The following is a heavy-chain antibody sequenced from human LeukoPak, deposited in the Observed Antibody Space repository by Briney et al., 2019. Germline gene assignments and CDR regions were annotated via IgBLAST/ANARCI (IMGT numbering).Heavy chain of an antibody. J-gene: IGHJ4*02. CDR3: ARNYGGNSGIHFDY. CDR2: IYYSGST. D-gene: IGHD4-23*01. CDR1: GGSISSYY. Sequence: SETLSLTCTVSGGSISSYYWSWIRQPPGKGLEWIGYIYYSGSTNYNPSLKSRVTISVDTSKNQFSLKLSSVTAADTAVYYCARNYGGNSGIHFDYWAREPWSPSPQ. V-gene: IGHV4-59*01.